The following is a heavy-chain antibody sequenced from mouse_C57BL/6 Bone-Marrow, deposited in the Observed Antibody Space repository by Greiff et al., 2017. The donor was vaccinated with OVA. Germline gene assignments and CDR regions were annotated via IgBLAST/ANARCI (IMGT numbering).Heavy chain of an antibody. Sequence: VQLQQSGAVLVKPVASVKLSCTASCYPFPSSWMHLVPPRPGRGLAWIGRIDPNSGGTKYNEKFKSKATLTVDKPSSTAYMQLSSLTSEDSAVYYCARYGYYVDYWGQGTTLTVSS. CDR3: ARYGYYVDY. CDR1: CYPFPSSW. J-gene: IGHJ2*01. V-gene: IGHV1-72*01. D-gene: IGHD2-2*01. CDR2: IDPNSGGT.